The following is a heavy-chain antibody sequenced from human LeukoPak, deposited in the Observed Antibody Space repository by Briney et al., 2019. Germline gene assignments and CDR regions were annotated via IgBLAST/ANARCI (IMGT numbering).Heavy chain of an antibody. V-gene: IGHV1-69*05. J-gene: IGHJ6*03. CDR1: GGTFSSYA. CDR3: ARVAARLLYYYYMDV. Sequence: ASVXXSCKASGGTFSSYAMSWVRQAPGQGLEGMGGIIPIFPTANYAQKFQATVTITTDASTTTAYMELSTLRSEDTAVYYCARVAARLLYYYYMDVWGKGTTVTVSS. D-gene: IGHD6-6*01. CDR2: IIPIFPTA.